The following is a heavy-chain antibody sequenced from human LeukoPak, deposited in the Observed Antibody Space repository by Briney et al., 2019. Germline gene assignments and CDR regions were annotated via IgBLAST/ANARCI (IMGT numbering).Heavy chain of an antibody. V-gene: IGHV1-8*01. J-gene: IGHJ4*02. CDR2: MNPNSGNT. D-gene: IGHD7-27*01. Sequence: GASVKVSCKASGYTFTSYDINWVRQATGQGLEWMGWMNPNSGNTGYAQKFQGRVTMTRNTSISTAYMELSSLRSEDTAVYYCARGLGTIRSLRYYFDYWGQGTLVTVSS. CDR1: GYTFTSYD. CDR3: ARGLGTIRSLRYYFDY.